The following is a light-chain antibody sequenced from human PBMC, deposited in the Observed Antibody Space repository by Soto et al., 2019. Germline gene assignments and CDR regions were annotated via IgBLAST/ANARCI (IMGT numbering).Light chain of an antibody. CDR3: QQYDRLPHT. J-gene: IGKJ2*01. CDR2: DAS. V-gene: IGKV3-20*01. CDR1: QSVSRSY. Sequence: EIVLTQSPGTLSLSPGERATLSCRASQSVSRSYLAWYQQKPGQAPRLLIYDASSRASGIPDRFSGSGSGTDFTLTISGLEPEDFAVYHCQQYDRLPHTFGQGTKLEIK.